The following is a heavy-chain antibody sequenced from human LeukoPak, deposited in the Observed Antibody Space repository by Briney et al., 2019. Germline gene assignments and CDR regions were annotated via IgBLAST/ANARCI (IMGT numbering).Heavy chain of an antibody. CDR1: GFTFNNYA. CDR2: ITGSGDNT. J-gene: IGHJ4*02. V-gene: IGHV3-23*01. CDR3: ARDPTTVVKY. Sequence: GGSLRLSCTASGFTFNNYAVTWVRQAPGKGLEWVSTITGSGDNTYYADSVRGRFTISRDNAKNSLYLQMNSLRAEDTAVYYCARDPTTVVKYWGQGTLVTVSS. D-gene: IGHD4-23*01.